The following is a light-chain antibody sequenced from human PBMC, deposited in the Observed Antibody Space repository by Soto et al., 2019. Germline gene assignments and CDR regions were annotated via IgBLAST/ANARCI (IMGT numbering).Light chain of an antibody. CDR2: GAS. CDR1: QSVSSN. J-gene: IGKJ5*01. CDR3: QQYSNWPPIT. V-gene: IGKV3-15*01. Sequence: EIVMTQSPATLSVSPGERATLSCRASQSVSSNLAWYQQKPGQAPRLLIYGASTRATGIPARFSGSGSGTEFTLTISSLQSEDFAVYYCQQYSNWPPITFGQVTRLEIK.